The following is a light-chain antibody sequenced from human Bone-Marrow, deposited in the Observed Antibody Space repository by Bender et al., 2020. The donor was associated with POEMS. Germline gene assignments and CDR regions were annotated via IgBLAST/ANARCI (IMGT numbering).Light chain of an antibody. J-gene: IGLJ1*01. V-gene: IGLV2-14*03. CDR3: SSYAGSNSYV. CDR2: DVS. Sequence: QSALTQPASVSGSPGQSITISCTGTSSDVGGHDYVSWYQQHPGKAPKLLIYDVSDRPSGVSNRFSGSKSANTASLTVSGLQAEDEADYYCSSYAGSNSYVLGTGTKVTVL. CDR1: SSDVGGHDY.